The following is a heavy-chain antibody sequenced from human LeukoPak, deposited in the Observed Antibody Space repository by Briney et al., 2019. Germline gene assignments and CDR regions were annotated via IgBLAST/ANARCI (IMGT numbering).Heavy chain of an antibody. V-gene: IGHV4-59*01. Sequence: SETLSLTCTVSGGSISSYYWSWIRQPPGKGLEWIGYIYYSGSTNYNASLTNRVTISVDTSKNQFSLKLSSVTAADAAVYYCAREVGYCSGGSCYSYFDYWGQGTLVTVSS. CDR2: IYYSGST. D-gene: IGHD2-15*01. CDR3: AREVGYCSGGSCYSYFDY. J-gene: IGHJ4*02. CDR1: GGSISSYY.